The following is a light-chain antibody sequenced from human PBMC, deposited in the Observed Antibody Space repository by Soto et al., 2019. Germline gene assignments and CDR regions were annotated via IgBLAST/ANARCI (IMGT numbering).Light chain of an antibody. CDR3: QQYGSSPPFT. CDR2: GAS. J-gene: IGKJ3*01. V-gene: IGKV3-20*01. CDR1: QSVSSSY. Sequence: IELTQSPGTLSLSPGESATLSCRASQSVSSSYLAWYQQKFVQAPRLLIYGASRRATGIPDRFSGSGSGTYCTLTISRLEPEDFAFYYCQQYGSSPPFTFGPGTKVDIK.